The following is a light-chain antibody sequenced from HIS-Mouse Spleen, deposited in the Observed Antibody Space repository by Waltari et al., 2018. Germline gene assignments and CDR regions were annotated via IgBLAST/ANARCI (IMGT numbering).Light chain of an antibody. CDR1: SSDVGGYNY. V-gene: IGLV2-8*01. J-gene: IGLJ2*01. Sequence: QSALTQPPSASGSPGQSVTISCTGTSSDVGGYNYVSWYQQHPGNAPKPMIYEVSKRPSGVPDRFSGSKSGNTASLTVSGLQAEDEADYYCSSYAGSNIVVFGGGTKLTVL. CDR3: SSYAGSNIVV. CDR2: EVS.